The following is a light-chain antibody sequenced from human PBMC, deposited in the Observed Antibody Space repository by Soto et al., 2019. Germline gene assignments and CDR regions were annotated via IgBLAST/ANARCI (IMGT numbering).Light chain of an antibody. CDR3: SSYGGSNNFV. V-gene: IGLV2-8*01. Sequence: QSALTQPPSASGSPGQSVTISCTGTSSDVGGYNYVSWYQHHPGKAPKLMIYEVSKRPSGVPDRFSGSKSGTTASLTVSGLQAEDEADYYCSSYGGSNNFVFGGGTKLTVL. J-gene: IGLJ2*01. CDR1: SSDVGGYNY. CDR2: EVS.